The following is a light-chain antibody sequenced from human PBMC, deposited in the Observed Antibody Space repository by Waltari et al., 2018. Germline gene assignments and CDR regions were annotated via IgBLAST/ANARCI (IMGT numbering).Light chain of an antibody. J-gene: IGKJ4*01. CDR2: GAS. CDR3: QQLDKYPLT. Sequence: IQLTQSPSSLSASVGDKVPITCRASEGISSDLAWYQQQPGKAPKLLIFGASTLQSGVPSRFRGSGSGTDFTLTISSLQPGDFATYYCQQLDKYPLTFGGGTKVEIK. CDR1: EGISSD. V-gene: IGKV1-9*01.